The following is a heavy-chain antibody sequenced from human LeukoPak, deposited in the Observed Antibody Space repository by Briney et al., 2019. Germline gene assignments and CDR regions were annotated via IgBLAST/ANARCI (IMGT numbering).Heavy chain of an antibody. Sequence: EASVKVSCKSSGYTFTSYGISWVREAPGQGLEWIGWISAYNGNTNYAQKLQGRVTMTTDTSTSTAYMELRSLRSDDTAVYYCARSQDYYDSSGYSHWGQGTLVTVSS. D-gene: IGHD3-22*01. V-gene: IGHV1-18*01. CDR2: ISAYNGNT. CDR3: ARSQDYYDSSGYSH. CDR1: GYTFTSYG. J-gene: IGHJ4*02.